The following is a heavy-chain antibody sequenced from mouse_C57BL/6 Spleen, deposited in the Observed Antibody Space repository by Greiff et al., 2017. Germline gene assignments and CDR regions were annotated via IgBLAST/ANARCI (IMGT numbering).Heavy chain of an antibody. V-gene: IGHV1-15*01. CDR1: GYTFTDYE. Sequence: VQLQQSGAELVRPGASVTLSCKASGYTFTDYEMHWVKQTPVHGLEWIGAIDPETGGTAYNQKFKGKAILTADKSSSTAYMELRSLTSEDAAVYYGTRGGFITTEPGYFDYWGQGTTLTVSS. CDR2: IDPETGGT. J-gene: IGHJ2*01. D-gene: IGHD1-1*01. CDR3: TRGGFITTEPGYFDY.